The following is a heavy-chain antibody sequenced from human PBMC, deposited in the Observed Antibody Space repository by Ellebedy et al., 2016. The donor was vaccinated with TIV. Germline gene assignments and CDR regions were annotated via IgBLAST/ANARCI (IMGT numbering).Heavy chain of an antibody. CDR3: AGDLDV. CDR2: IKNDGSST. CDR1: RVTFRRYW. D-gene: IGHD3-3*01. V-gene: IGHV3-74*01. Sequence: PGGSLRLSCAASRVTFRRYWMHWVLQAPGEGLVWFARIKNDGSSTNYADSVKGRFTISRDNAESILYLQMNSLRVEDTAMYYCAGDLDVWGQGILVTVSS. J-gene: IGHJ4*02.